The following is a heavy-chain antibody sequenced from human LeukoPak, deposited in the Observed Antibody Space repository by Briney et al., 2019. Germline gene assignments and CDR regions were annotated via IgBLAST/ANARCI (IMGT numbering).Heavy chain of an antibody. CDR1: GGSFSRYY. CDR2: INHSGST. V-gene: IGHV4-34*01. J-gene: IGHJ4*02. CDR3: ARMGRDQLPYVYFDY. D-gene: IGHD2-2*01. Sequence: SETLSLTCAVYGGSFSRYYWSWIRQPPGKGLEWIGEINHSGSTNYNPSLKSRVTISVDTSKNQFSLKLSSVTAADTAVYYCARMGRDQLPYVYFDYWGQGTLVTVSS.